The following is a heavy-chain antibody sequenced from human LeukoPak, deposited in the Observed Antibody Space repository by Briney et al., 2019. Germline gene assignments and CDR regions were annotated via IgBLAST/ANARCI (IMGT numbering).Heavy chain of an antibody. J-gene: IGHJ2*01. Sequence: GASVKVSCKASGYTFTSYYMHWVRQAPGQGLEWMGIINPSGGSTSYAQKFQGRVTMTRDTSTSTVYMELSSLRSEDTAVYYCARGPVDYGDYGGYWYFDLWGRGTLVTVSS. CDR3: ARGPVDYGDYGGYWYFDL. CDR2: INPSGGST. CDR1: GYTFTSYY. D-gene: IGHD4-17*01. V-gene: IGHV1-46*01.